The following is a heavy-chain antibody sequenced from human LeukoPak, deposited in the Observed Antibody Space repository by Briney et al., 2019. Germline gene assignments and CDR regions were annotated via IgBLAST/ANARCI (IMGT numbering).Heavy chain of an antibody. V-gene: IGHV3-21*01. Sequence: GGSLRLSCEASGFTFSAYAMTWVRQAPGKGLEWVSSISSSSNYIYYADSVKGRFTISRDNSKNTLYLQMNSLRAEDTAVYYCAKDLSVVVVAAPSGYWGQGTLVTVSS. D-gene: IGHD2-15*01. J-gene: IGHJ4*02. CDR3: AKDLSVVVVAAPSGY. CDR1: GFTFSAYA. CDR2: ISSSSNYI.